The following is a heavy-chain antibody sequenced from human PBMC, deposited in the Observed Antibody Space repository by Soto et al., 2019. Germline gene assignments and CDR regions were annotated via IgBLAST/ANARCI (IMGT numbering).Heavy chain of an antibody. CDR3: ARDHILTGYRVDY. D-gene: IGHD3-9*01. CDR1: RDTFNRYT. Sequence: QVQLVQSGAEVKKPGSSVKVSCETSRDTFNRYTISWVRQAPGQGLEWMGRIIPDLGITSYAQKVQGRVTIPAEKSTYIVYMELRSLRSEDTAVYYCARDHILTGYRVDYWGQGSLVTVSS. J-gene: IGHJ4*02. V-gene: IGHV1-69*08. CDR2: IIPDLGIT.